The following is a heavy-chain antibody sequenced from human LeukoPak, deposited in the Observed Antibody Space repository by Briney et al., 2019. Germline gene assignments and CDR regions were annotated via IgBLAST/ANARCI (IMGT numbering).Heavy chain of an antibody. CDR1: GYTFTSYG. D-gene: IGHD3-3*01. CDR3: ARAPRITILGVVTRYYYYMDV. CDR2: LSSYNGNT. J-gene: IGHJ6*03. Sequence: ASVKVSCKASGYTFTSYGISWVRQAPVQGLEWMGWLSSYNGNTNYAQKFQGRVTMTTDTSTSTAYMDLRSLRSDDTAVYYCARAPRITILGVVTRYYYYMDVWGKGTTVTVSS. V-gene: IGHV1-18*01.